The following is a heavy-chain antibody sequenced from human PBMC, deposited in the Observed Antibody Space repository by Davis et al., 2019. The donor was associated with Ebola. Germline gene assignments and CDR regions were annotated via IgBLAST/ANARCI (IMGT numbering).Heavy chain of an antibody. J-gene: IGHJ4*03. V-gene: IGHV1-46*01. CDR2: INPSGGST. CDR3: AASAGTVGKFDY. Sequence: AASVKVSCKASGYTFTSYYMHWVRQAPGQGLEWMGIINPSGGSTNSAQKFQGRVTITRDMSTSTSYLDLTNLRSEDTAVYYCAASAGTVGKFDYWGQGTLVTVSS. D-gene: IGHD1-14*01. CDR1: GYTFTSYY.